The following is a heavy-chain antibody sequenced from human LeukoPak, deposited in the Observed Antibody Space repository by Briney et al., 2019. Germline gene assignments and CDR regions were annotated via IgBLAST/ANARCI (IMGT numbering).Heavy chain of an antibody. J-gene: IGHJ6*03. CDR3: ARLGTPYYYYYMDV. D-gene: IGHD1-1*01. V-gene: IGHV5-51*01. CDR1: GYTFSNYW. CDR2: IYPGDSDT. Sequence: GESLKISCQGSGYTFSNYWIAWVRHMPGNGLEWMGIIYPGDSDTKYSPPFQGQVSISADKSINTAYLQWSSVKASGTAIYYCARLGTPYYYYYMDVWGRGTTVTVSS.